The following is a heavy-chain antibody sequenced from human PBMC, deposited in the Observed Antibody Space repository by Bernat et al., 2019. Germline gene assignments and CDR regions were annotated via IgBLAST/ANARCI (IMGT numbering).Heavy chain of an antibody. Sequence: QVQLVQSGAEVKKPGSSVKVSCKASGGTFSSYAISWVRQAPGQGLEWMGGIIPIFGTANYAQKFQGRVTITADESTSTAYMELSSLRSEDTAVYYCARARVTMVRGVSPYYGMDVWGQGTTVTVSS. CDR1: GGTFSSYA. CDR2: IIPIFGTA. J-gene: IGHJ6*02. CDR3: ARARVTMVRGVSPYYGMDV. V-gene: IGHV1-69*01. D-gene: IGHD3-10*01.